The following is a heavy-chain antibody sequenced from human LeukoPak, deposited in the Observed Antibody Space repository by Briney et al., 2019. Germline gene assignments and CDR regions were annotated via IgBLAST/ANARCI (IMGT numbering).Heavy chain of an antibody. Sequence: PGGSLRLSCAASGFTFSSYAMSWVRQAPGKGLEWVSAISGSGGSTYYADSVKGRFTISRDNSKNTLYLQMNSLRAEDTAVYYCAKCLVYGGNRLKPYFDYWGQGTLVTVSS. D-gene: IGHD4-23*01. J-gene: IGHJ4*02. CDR2: ISGSGGST. CDR1: GFTFSSYA. CDR3: AKCLVYGGNRLKPYFDY. V-gene: IGHV3-23*01.